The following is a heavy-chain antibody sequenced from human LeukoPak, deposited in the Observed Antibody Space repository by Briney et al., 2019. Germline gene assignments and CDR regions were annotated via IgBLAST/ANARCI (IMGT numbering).Heavy chain of an antibody. D-gene: IGHD3-9*01. CDR2: IYTSGST. CDR3: ARGGVDWTFDY. J-gene: IGHJ4*02. CDR1: GGALSSYY. V-gene: IGHV4-59*10. Sequence: SETLSLTCAVSGGALSSYYWSWIRQPPGKGLEWIGHIYTSGSTKYNPPLKSRVTMSVDTSKDQFSRKLSSVTAADTAVYYCARGGVDWTFDYWGQGTLVTVSS.